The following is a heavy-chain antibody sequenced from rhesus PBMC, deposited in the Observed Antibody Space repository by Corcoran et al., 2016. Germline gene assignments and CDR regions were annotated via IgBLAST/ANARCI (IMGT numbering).Heavy chain of an antibody. D-gene: IGHD2-2*01. CDR1: GFTFSSYD. Sequence: EVQLVESGGGLVQPGGSLRLSCAASGFTFSSYDMSWVRQSPGKGLEWVSYISYTCKTIYYADSVKGRFTISRDNAKNSLSLQMSSLRAEDTAVYYCTRAAGYLYFDYWGQGVLVTVSA. CDR3: TRAAGYLYFDY. J-gene: IGHJ4*01. CDR2: ISYTCKTI. V-gene: IGHV3-136*01.